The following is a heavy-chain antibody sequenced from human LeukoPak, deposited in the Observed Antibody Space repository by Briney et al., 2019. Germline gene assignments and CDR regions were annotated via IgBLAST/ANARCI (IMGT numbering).Heavy chain of an antibody. Sequence: PGGSLPLPRAASGFTLSSYVMNWVRQAPGKGLEWVSSISSSSRDIYYADAVKGRSTISRDNAKNSLYLQVNSLRAEDTAVYYCARGAPCGGDCPSWFDPWGKGTPVTFSS. CDR3: ARGAPCGGDCPSWFDP. V-gene: IGHV3-21*01. J-gene: IGHJ5*02. CDR2: ISSSSRDI. CDR1: GFTLSSYV. D-gene: IGHD2-21*02.